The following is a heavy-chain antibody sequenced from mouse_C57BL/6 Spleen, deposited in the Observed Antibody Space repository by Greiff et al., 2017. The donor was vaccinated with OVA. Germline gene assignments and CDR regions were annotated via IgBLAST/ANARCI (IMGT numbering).Heavy chain of an antibody. V-gene: IGHV1-82*01. J-gene: IGHJ4*01. CDR1: GYAFSSSW. CDR3: ARNWAYAMDY. CDR2: IYPGDGDT. Sequence: VQLVESGPELVKPGASVKISCKASGYAFSSSWMNWVKQRPGKGLEWIGRIYPGDGDTNYNGKFKGKATLTADKSSSTAYMQLSSLTSEDSAVYFCARNWAYAMDYWGQGTSVTVSS. D-gene: IGHD4-1*01.